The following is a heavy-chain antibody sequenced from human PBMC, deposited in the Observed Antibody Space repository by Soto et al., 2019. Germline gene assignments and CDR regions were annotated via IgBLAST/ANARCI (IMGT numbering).Heavy chain of an antibody. CDR1: GGTFRSDT. Sequence: AASVKVSCKASGGTFRSDTISWVRQAPGQGLEWMGGIIPIFGTANYAQKFQGRVTIAADKSTSTAYMELSSLRSEDTAVYYCASGGDLGYSSSWYDRTSWAFDIWGQGTMVTVSS. CDR3: ASGGDLGYSSSWYDRTSWAFDI. D-gene: IGHD6-13*01. CDR2: IIPIFGTA. V-gene: IGHV1-69*06. J-gene: IGHJ3*02.